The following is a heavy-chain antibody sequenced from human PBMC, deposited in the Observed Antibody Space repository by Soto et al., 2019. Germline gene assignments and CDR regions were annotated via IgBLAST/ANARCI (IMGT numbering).Heavy chain of an antibody. Sequence: QSGGSLRLSCAASGFTFSSYGMHWVRQAPGKGLEWVAVISYDGSNKYYADSVKGRFTISRDNSKNTLYLQMNSLRAEDTAVCYCAKDRDNWNFLDYWGQGTLVTVSS. CDR1: GFTFSSYG. D-gene: IGHD1-7*01. V-gene: IGHV3-30*18. J-gene: IGHJ4*02. CDR3: AKDRDNWNFLDY. CDR2: ISYDGSNK.